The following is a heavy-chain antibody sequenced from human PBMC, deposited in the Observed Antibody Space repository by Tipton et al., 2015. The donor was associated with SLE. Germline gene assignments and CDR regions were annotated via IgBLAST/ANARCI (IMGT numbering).Heavy chain of an antibody. CDR1: GFTFSSYA. CDR2: ISGSGGST. Sequence: GSLRLSCAASGFTFSSYALSWVRQAPGKGLEWVSAISGSGGSTYYADSVKGRFTISRDNSKNTLFLQMNSLRAEDTAVYYCARGGRDYYDGMDVWGQGTTVTVSS. V-gene: IGHV3-23*01. CDR3: ARGGRDYYDGMDV. J-gene: IGHJ6*02. D-gene: IGHD3-10*01.